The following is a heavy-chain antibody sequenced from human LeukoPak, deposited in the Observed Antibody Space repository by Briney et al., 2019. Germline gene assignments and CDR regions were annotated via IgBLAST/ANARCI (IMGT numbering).Heavy chain of an antibody. CDR2: INSGGGST. V-gene: IGHV3-74*01. CDR1: GFTFSSYW. CDR3: VKVPKDYYYYMDV. J-gene: IGHJ6*03. Sequence: GGSLRVSCAASGFTFSSYWMHWVRQAPGKGLVWVSRINSGGGSTTYADSVRGRFTISRDNAKNTLYLQMNSLRAEDTAVYYCVKVPKDYYYYMDVWGKGTTVTVSS. D-gene: IGHD4/OR15-4a*01.